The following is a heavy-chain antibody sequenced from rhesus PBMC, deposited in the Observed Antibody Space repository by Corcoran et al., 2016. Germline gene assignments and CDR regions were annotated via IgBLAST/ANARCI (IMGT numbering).Heavy chain of an antibody. D-gene: IGHD1-20*01. J-gene: IGHJ5-1*01. CDR2: MEGNRAST. CDR3: ARDRAYSWNNYRFDV. Sequence: QVQLQQWGEGLVKPSETLSLPCAVYGGSISCYYWSWIPQPPGQALEWIGNMEGNRASTNYNPSLKNRVTISKDTSKNQFSLKLSSVTAADTAVYYCARDRAYSWNNYRFDVWGPGVLVTVSS. CDR1: GGSISCYY. V-gene: IGHV4-73*01.